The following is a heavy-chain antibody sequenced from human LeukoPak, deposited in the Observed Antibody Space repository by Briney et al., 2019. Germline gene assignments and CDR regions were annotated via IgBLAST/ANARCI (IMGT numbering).Heavy chain of an antibody. CDR3: ARSGIVAAIQSAYYYYGMDV. D-gene: IGHD1-26*01. V-gene: IGHV4-59*01. CDR2: IQNSGSS. J-gene: IGHJ6*02. CDR1: GDSISTYY. Sequence: KPSETLSLTCSVSGDSISTYYWTWVRQPPGKGLEWIGYIQNSGSSDYNPSLKGRVSIAADTSKNQISLRLRSVTAADTAVYYCARSGIVAAIQSAYYYYGMDVWGQGTTVTVSS.